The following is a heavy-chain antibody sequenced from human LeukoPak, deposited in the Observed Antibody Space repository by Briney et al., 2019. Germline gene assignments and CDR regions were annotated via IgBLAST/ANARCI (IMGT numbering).Heavy chain of an antibody. Sequence: PGGSLRLSCAASGFTFSSYAMSWVRQAPGKGLEWVSTINSGGNTYYADSMKGRFTISRDNSKNTLFLQMNSLRAEDTAVYYCATSYYPLNYFDYWGQGTLVTVSS. CDR2: INSGGNT. V-gene: IGHV3-23*01. D-gene: IGHD3-10*01. J-gene: IGHJ4*02. CDR1: GFTFSSYA. CDR3: ATSYYPLNYFDY.